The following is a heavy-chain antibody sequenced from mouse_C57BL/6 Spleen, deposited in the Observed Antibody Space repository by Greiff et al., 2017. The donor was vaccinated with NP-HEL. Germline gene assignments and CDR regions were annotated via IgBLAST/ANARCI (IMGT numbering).Heavy chain of an antibody. CDR1: GFTFSSYT. V-gene: IGHV5-9*01. J-gene: IGHJ4*01. D-gene: IGHD4-1*01. CDR3: ARRETGKRRMDY. Sequence: EVKLMEPGGGLVKPGGSLKLSCAASGFTFSSYTMSWVRQTPEKRLEWVATISRGGGNTYYPDSVKGRFTLSRDNAKNTLYLQMSSLRSEDTALYECARRETGKRRMDYWGQGTSVTVAS. CDR2: ISRGGGNT.